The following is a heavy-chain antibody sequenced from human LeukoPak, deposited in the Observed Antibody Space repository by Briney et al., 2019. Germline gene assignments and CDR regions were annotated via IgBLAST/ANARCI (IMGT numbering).Heavy chain of an antibody. CDR1: GYTFTGYY. V-gene: IGHV1-2*02. CDR2: INANSGGT. Sequence: ASVKVSCKASGYTFTGYYMHWVRQAPGQGLEWMRWINANSGGTNYAQKFQGRVTMTRDTSISTAYMELSRLRSDDTAVYYCARLNRIVGATTGYWGQGTLVTVSS. D-gene: IGHD1-26*01. J-gene: IGHJ4*02. CDR3: ARLNRIVGATTGY.